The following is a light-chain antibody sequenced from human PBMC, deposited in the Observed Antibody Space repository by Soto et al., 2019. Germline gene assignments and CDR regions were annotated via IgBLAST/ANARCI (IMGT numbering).Light chain of an antibody. CDR3: QQLNSYPWT. J-gene: IGKJ1*01. V-gene: IGKV1-9*01. CDR2: AAS. CDR1: QTISSW. Sequence: SPSHPAGPLRGRDPIPCRASQTISSWLAWYQQKPGKAPNLLIYAASTLQSGVPSRFSGSGSGTEFALTISSLQPEDFATYYCQQLNSYPWTFGQGTKVDIK.